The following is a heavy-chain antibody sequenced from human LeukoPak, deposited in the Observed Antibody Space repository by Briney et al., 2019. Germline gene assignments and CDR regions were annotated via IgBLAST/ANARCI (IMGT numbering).Heavy chain of an antibody. Sequence: GGSLRLSCAASGFTFSSYEMNWVRQAPGKGLEWVSYISSSGSTIYYADSVKGRFTISRDNAKNSLYLQMNSLRAEDTAVYYCAIVSADTNYYYGMDVWGQGTTVTVSS. V-gene: IGHV3-48*03. CDR1: GFTFSSYE. CDR3: AIVSADTNYYYGMDV. CDR2: ISSSGSTI. J-gene: IGHJ6*02.